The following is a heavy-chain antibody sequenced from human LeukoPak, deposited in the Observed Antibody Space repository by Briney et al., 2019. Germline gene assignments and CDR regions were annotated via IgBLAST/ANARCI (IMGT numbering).Heavy chain of an antibody. D-gene: IGHD6-19*01. CDR1: GFTFSSYA. V-gene: IGHV3-30-3*01. CDR3: ARDVRAYSSNFDY. J-gene: IGHJ4*02. Sequence: GGSLRLSCAASGFTFSSYAMHWVRQAPGKGLEWVAVISYDGSNKYYADSVKGRFTISRDNSKNTLYLQMNSLRAEDTAVYYCARDVRAYSSNFDYWGQGTLVTVSS. CDR2: ISYDGSNK.